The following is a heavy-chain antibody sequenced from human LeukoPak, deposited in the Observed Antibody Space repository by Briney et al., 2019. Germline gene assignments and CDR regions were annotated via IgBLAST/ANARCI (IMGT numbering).Heavy chain of an antibody. CDR2: INPSGGST. CDR3: AKRLSSAREGYNRPFDY. CDR1: GYTFTSYY. J-gene: IGHJ4*02. Sequence: ASVKVSCKASGYTFTSYYMHWVRQAPGHGLEWMGIINPSGGSTSYAQTFQGRVTMTSGKCRTTVYLELSSMRSEDTAVYYCAKRLSSAREGYNRPFDYWGQETLVTVSS. V-gene: IGHV1-46*01. D-gene: IGHD5-24*01.